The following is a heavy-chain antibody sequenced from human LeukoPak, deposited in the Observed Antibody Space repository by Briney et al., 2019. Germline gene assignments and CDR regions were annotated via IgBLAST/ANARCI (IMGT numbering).Heavy chain of an antibody. J-gene: IGHJ4*02. D-gene: IGHD5-12*01. CDR1: GFSLSTSGVG. Sequence: KESGPTLVNPTQTLTLTCTFSGFSLSTSGVGVGWIRQPPGKALEWLALIYWNDDKRYSPSLKSGLTITKDTSKNQVVLTMTNMDPVDTATYYCAHSRSLDSGYGSGVFDYWGQGTLVTVSS. CDR3: AHSRSLDSGYGSGVFDY. V-gene: IGHV2-5*01. CDR2: IYWNDDK.